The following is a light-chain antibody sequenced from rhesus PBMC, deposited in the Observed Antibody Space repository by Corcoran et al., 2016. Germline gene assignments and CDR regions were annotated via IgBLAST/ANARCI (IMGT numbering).Light chain of an antibody. Sequence: DIQMTQSPSSLSASVGDRVTITCRASENVNNYLNWYQQKPGKAPKLLIYKASTLQSGVPSRLSGGGSGTDYTFTISSLQPEDVATYYCQHGYGTPYSFGQGTKVEIK. V-gene: IGKV1-74*01. CDR2: KAS. CDR3: QHGYGTPYS. J-gene: IGKJ2*01. CDR1: ENVNNY.